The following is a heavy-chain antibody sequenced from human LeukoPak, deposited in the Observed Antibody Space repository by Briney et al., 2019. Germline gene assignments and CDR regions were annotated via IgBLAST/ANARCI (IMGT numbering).Heavy chain of an antibody. J-gene: IGHJ6*04. CDR3: ARGGVTSVVDV. CDR1: GFTFSSYS. Sequence: GGSLRLSCAASGFTFSSYSMNWVRQAPGKGLEWVSYISSSSTIYYADSVKGRFTISRDNAKNSLYLQMNSLRAEDTAVYYCARGGVTSVVDVWGKGTTVTISS. V-gene: IGHV3-48*01. D-gene: IGHD4-23*01. CDR2: ISSSSTI.